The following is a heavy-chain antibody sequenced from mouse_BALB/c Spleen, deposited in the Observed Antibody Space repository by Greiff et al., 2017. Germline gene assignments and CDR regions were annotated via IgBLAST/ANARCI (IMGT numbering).Heavy chain of an antibody. Sequence: EVKVVESGGGLVQPGGSRKLSCAASGFTFSSYAMSWVRQSPEKRLEWVAEISSGGSYTYYPDTVTGRFTISRDNAKNTLYLEMSSLRSEDTAMYYCARSAYYGNSAWFAYWGQGTLVTVSA. D-gene: IGHD2-10*01. CDR1: GFTFSSYA. CDR3: ARSAYYGNSAWFAY. V-gene: IGHV5-9-4*01. J-gene: IGHJ3*01. CDR2: ISSGGSYT.